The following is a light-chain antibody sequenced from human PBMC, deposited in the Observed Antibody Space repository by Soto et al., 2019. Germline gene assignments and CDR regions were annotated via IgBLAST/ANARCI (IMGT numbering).Light chain of an antibody. CDR2: GAS. CDR1: QSVSSN. CDR3: QQYGSSPPLT. Sequence: EIVMTQSPATLSVSPGERATLSCRASQSVSSNLAWYQQKPGQAPRLLIYGASSRATGIPDRFSGSGSGTDFTLTISRLEPEDLAVYYCQQYGSSPPLTFGGGTKVEIK. V-gene: IGKV3-20*01. J-gene: IGKJ4*01.